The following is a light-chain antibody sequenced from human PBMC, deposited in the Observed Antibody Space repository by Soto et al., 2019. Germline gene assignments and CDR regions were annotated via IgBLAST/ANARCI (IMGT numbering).Light chain of an antibody. CDR3: QQRSNWPPIT. J-gene: IGKJ5*01. CDR1: QSISSY. CDR2: DAS. V-gene: IGKV3-11*01. Sequence: ETVLTQSPATLSLSPGERATLSCRASQSISSYLAWYQQKPGQAPRLLIYDASNRATGIPARFSGSGSVTDFTLTISSLEPADFSVYYCQQRSNWPPITFGQGTRLEI.